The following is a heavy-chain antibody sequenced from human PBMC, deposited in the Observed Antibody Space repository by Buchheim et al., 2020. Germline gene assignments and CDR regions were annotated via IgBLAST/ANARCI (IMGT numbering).Heavy chain of an antibody. Sequence: QVQLQESGPGLVKPSGTLSLTCAVSGGSISSNNWWSWVRQPPGKGLEWIVEIYHSGNTNYNPSLKSRVTMSVDKSMNHFSLKLSSVTAADTAVYYCARDSSLQGYYYYGMDVWGQGTT. CDR2: IYHSGNT. V-gene: IGHV4-4*02. J-gene: IGHJ6*02. CDR3: ARDSSLQGYYYYGMDV. CDR1: GGSISSNNW. D-gene: IGHD6-6*01.